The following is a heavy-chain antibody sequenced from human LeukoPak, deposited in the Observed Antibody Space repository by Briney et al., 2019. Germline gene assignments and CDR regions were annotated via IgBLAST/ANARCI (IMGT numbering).Heavy chain of an antibody. V-gene: IGHV4-59*01. CDR1: DGSIGGYY. CDR2: IYFTGFT. Sequence: PSETLSLTCTVTDGSIGGYYWSWIRQSPGKGLEWIGYIYFTGFTHYNPSLKSRVTMSVDMSKNQFSLNLNSVTAADTAVYYCARDAYGGNSWGWFDPWGQGTLVTVSA. J-gene: IGHJ5*02. CDR3: ARDAYGGNSWGWFDP. D-gene: IGHD4-23*01.